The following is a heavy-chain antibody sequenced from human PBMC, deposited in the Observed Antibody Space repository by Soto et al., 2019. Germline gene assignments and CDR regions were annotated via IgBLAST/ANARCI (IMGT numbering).Heavy chain of an antibody. CDR2: INHSGST. Sequence: QVQLQQWGAGLLRPPETLSLTCAVYGGSFSGYSWSWIRQPPGKGLEWIGEINHSGSTNYNPSLKSRVTISVDTSKNQFSLKLSSVTAAATSVYYCAGHCSSTSCSDYWGQGTLVTVSS. J-gene: IGHJ4*02. V-gene: IGHV4-34*01. CDR3: AGHCSSTSCSDY. CDR1: GGSFSGYS. D-gene: IGHD2-2*01.